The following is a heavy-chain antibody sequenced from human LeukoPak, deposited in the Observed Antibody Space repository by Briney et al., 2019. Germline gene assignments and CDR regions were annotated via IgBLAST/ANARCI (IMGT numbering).Heavy chain of an antibody. CDR1: GFTFSSYS. CDR2: ISSSSSTI. Sequence: GGSLRLSCAASGFTFSSYSMNWVRQAPGKGLEWVSYISSSSSTIYYADSVKGRFTISRDNSKNTLFLQMNSLRAEDTAVYYCARSSLINTAIVDWGQGTLVTVSS. V-gene: IGHV3-48*01. CDR3: ARSSLINTAIVD. D-gene: IGHD5-18*01. J-gene: IGHJ4*02.